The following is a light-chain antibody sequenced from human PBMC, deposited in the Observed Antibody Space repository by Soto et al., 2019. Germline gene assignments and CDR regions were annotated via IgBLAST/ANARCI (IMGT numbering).Light chain of an antibody. J-gene: IGKJ5*01. CDR3: QQCDTSPIT. Sequence: EIVLTQSPGTLSLSPGERATLSCRASQNVSSSYLAWYQHKPGQAPRLLIYVASSRAPGIPIRFSGSGSGTDFTLTISRLEPEDFAVYYCQQCDTSPITFGQGTRLEMK. V-gene: IGKV3-20*01. CDR2: VAS. CDR1: QNVSSSY.